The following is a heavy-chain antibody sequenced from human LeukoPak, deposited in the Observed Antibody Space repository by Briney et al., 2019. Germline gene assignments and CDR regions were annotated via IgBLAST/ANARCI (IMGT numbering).Heavy chain of an antibody. CDR3: ARRYGGNSGLGYYYYGMDV. CDR1: GGSFSGYY. Sequence: PSETLSLTCAVYGGSFSGYYWSWIRQPPGKGLEWIGEINHSGSTNYNPSLKSRVTISVDTSKNQFSLKLSSVTAADTAVYYCARRYGGNSGLGYYYYGMDVWGQGTTVTVSS. D-gene: IGHD4-23*01. V-gene: IGHV4-34*01. J-gene: IGHJ6*02. CDR2: INHSGST.